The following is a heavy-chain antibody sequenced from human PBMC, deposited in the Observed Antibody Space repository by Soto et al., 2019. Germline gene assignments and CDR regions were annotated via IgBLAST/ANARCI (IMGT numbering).Heavy chain of an antibody. CDR2: MKPNSGNT. J-gene: IGHJ6*02. D-gene: IGHD2-15*01. CDR1: GYTFTSYD. CDR3: ARESRANCSGGRCYRNTHYYYGMDV. V-gene: IGHV1-8*01. Sequence: ASVKVSFKASGYTFTSYDINWVRQATGQGLEWMGWMKPNSGNTGYAQKFQGRVTMTRNTSISTAYMELSSLRSEGTAVYYCARESRANCSGGRCYRNTHYYYGMDVWGQGTTVTVSS.